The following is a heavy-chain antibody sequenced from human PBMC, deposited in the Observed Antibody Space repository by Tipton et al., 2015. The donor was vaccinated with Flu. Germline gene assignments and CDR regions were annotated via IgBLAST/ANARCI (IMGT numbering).Heavy chain of an antibody. Sequence: TLSLTCTVSGGSISSYYWTWIRQPAGKGLEWIGRIYASGSTTYNPSLKSRVTMSVDTSKNQFSLKLTSVTAADAAVYYCASTSNVGRSIEPNFDYWGQGALVIVSS. V-gene: IGHV4-4*07. CDR1: GGSISSYY. J-gene: IGHJ4*02. CDR2: IYASGST. CDR3: ASTSNVGRSIEPNFDY. D-gene: IGHD6-6*01.